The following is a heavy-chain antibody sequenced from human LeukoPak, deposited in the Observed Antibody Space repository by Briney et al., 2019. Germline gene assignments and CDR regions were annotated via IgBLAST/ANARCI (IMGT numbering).Heavy chain of an antibody. CDR1: GFTLNNAW. Sequence: GGSLRLSCAASGFTLNNAWMSWVRQAPGKGLEWVGRIISNTYGGTTNYAAPVKGRFTISRDDSKSMLYLQMNSLKIEDTAVYYCTTIRDLDYWGQGTLVTVSS. CDR3: TTIRDLDY. CDR2: IISNTYGGTT. J-gene: IGHJ4*02. V-gene: IGHV3-15*01. D-gene: IGHD5-24*01.